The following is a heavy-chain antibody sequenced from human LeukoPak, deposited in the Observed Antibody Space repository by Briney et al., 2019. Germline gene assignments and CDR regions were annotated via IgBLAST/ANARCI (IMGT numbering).Heavy chain of an antibody. CDR2: IYTRGST. Sequence: SETLSLTCTVSGGSISSGNYYWSWIRQPAGKGLEWIGRIYTRGSTRYTPSLKSRVTMSVDTSKNQFSLTLSSVTAAHTAVYYCARVAWGGDCRAHYYYYYMDVWGKGTTFTISS. J-gene: IGHJ6*03. CDR3: ARVAWGGDCRAHYYYYYMDV. CDR1: GGSISSGNYY. V-gene: IGHV4-61*02. D-gene: IGHD2-21*02.